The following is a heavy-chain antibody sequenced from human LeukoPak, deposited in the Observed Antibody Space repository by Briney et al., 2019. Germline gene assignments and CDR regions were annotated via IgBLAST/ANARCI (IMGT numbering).Heavy chain of an antibody. CDR1: GGSICRYY. CDR3: ARVFVGFGYYWGEGYYFDY. V-gene: IGHV4-59*01. J-gene: IGHJ4*02. CDR2: IYYSGST. D-gene: IGHD2/OR15-2a*01. Sequence: PSETLSLTCTVSGGSICRYYWSWIRQPPGKGLEWIGYIYYSGSTNYNPSLKSRVTISVDTSKNQFSLKLSSVTAADTAVYYCARVFVGFGYYWGEGYYFDYWGQGTLVTVSS.